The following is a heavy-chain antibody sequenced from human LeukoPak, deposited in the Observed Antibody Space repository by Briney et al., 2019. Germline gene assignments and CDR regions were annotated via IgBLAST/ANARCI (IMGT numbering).Heavy chain of an antibody. D-gene: IGHD6-6*01. Sequence: PGRSLRLSCAASGFTFSSYGMHWVRQAPGKGLEWVAVISYDGSNKYYADSVKGRFTISRDNSKNTLYLQMNSLRAEDTAVYYCARENVATIAARSLDYWGQGTLVTVSS. V-gene: IGHV3-30*03. CDR2: ISYDGSNK. CDR1: GFTFSSYG. CDR3: ARENVATIAARSLDY. J-gene: IGHJ4*01.